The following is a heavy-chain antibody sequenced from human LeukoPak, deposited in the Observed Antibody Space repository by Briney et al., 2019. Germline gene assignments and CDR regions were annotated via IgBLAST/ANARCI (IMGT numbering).Heavy chain of an antibody. V-gene: IGHV3-13*01. J-gene: IGHJ6*03. CDR1: GFTFSDYD. CDR2: IGTAGDT. D-gene: IGHD6-6*01. CDR3: ARVFSTSGRGYDYMDV. Sequence: GGSLRLSCAASGFTFSDYDMHWVRQATGKGLEWVSAIGTAGDTYYPGSVKGRFTISRENAKNSFYLQMNSLRVGDTAVYYCARVFSTSGRGYDYMDVWGKGTSVIISS.